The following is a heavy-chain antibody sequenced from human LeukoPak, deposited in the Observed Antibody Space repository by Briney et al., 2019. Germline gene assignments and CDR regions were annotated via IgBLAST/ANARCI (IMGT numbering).Heavy chain of an antibody. CDR3: ARGQDSSGWPYYYYYMDV. CDR2: ITQSGNT. V-gene: IGHV4-34*01. D-gene: IGHD6-19*01. Sequence: KPSEALSLTCAIYGGSFSNFYWNWIRQSPGKGLEWIGEITQSGNTNYNPSLKSRVTISVDTSKNHFSLKLTSVTAADTAVYYCARGQDSSGWPYYYYYMDVWGKGTTVTVSS. J-gene: IGHJ6*03. CDR1: GGSFSNFY.